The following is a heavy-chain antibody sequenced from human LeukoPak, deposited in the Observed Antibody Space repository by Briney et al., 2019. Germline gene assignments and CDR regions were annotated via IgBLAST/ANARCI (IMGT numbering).Heavy chain of an antibody. CDR1: ALTFSNYF. CDR2: ISGSGGRT. CDR3: KMGDGCPPLGQ. J-gene: IGHJ4*02. D-gene: IGHD5-24*01. Sequence: GGSLRLSCAASALTFSNYFLGWARHAPGKGLQWVSAISGSGGRTYYADSVKGLFTISRDNSGNTLYLQMNSRRAEDTAIYYCKMGDGCPPLGQWGQGTLVTVSS. V-gene: IGHV3-23*01.